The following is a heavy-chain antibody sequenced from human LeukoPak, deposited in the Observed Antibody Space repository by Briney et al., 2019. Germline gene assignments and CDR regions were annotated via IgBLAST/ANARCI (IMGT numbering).Heavy chain of an antibody. J-gene: IGHJ4*02. CDR2: IHYSGGT. CDR1: GGSISSSSFY. Sequence: KPSETLSLTCTVSGGSISSSSFYWGWFRQSPGKGLEWIGSIHYSGGTYYNPSLKSRVTVSVDTSKNQFSLKLSSVTAADTAVYYCARAITKGGIVRGWGQGTLVTVSS. CDR3: ARAITKGGIVRG. D-gene: IGHD2-8*01. V-gene: IGHV4-39*07.